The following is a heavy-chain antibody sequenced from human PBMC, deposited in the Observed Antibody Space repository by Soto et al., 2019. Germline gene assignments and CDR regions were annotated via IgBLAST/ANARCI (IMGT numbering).Heavy chain of an antibody. CDR1: GGSISSGGYS. J-gene: IGHJ5*02. CDR2: IYHSGST. CDR3: ARGPSP. V-gene: IGHV4-30-2*01. Sequence: SAETLSLTCAVSGGSISSGGYSWSWIGQQPGKGREWIVYIYHSGSTYYNPSLNSRATISVDRYNNQFSLKLSSGAAAGTAGYYCARGPSPWGQGTLVTVSS.